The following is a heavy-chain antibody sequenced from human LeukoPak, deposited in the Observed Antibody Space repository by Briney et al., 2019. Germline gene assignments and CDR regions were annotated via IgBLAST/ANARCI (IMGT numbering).Heavy chain of an antibody. Sequence: SETLSLTCTVSGYSLSSGYYWGWIRQPPGKGLEWIGSIYHSGSTYYNPSLKSRVTISVDTSKNQFSLKLSSVTAADTAVYYCARDRAVRGVMYYWGQGTLVTVSS. CDR3: ARDRAVRGVMYY. CDR2: IYHSGST. CDR1: GYSLSSGYY. J-gene: IGHJ4*02. V-gene: IGHV4-38-2*02. D-gene: IGHD3-10*01.